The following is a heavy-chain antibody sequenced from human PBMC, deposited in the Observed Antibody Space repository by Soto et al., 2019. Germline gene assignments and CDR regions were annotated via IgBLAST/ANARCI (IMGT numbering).Heavy chain of an antibody. V-gene: IGHV1-2*02. CDR2: IGPESGAT. J-gene: IGHJ4*02. Sequence: ASVKVSCKASGYTFTGHYIHWVRQAPEQGPEWMGEIGPESGATRYAQRFRGRVTMTRDMSITTVYMELNNLSPDDTAVYYCGRGRSGQIVVFYWGQGTPVTVSS. D-gene: IGHD1-26*01. CDR1: GYTFTGHY. CDR3: GRGRSGQIVVFY.